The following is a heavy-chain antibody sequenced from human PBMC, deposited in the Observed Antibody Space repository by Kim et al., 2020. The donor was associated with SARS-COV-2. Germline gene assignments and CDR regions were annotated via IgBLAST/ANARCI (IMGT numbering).Heavy chain of an antibody. CDR3: AKSVVASGRWHGGDY. CDR2: IWASGGST. J-gene: IGHJ4*01. D-gene: IGHD2-15*01. V-gene: IGHV3-23*01. CDR1: GFTFNTYA. Sequence: GGSLRLSCAASGFTFNTYAMSWVRQAPGKGLEGVSVIWASGGSTYYADSVKGRFPISRDTSKNTLYFQMNSLRVEDTAVDDCAKSVVASGRWHGGDYWG.